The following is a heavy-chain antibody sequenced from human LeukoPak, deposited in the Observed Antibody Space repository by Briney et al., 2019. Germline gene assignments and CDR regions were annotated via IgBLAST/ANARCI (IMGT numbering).Heavy chain of an antibody. Sequence: PGGSLRLSCAASGFTFKSYWMSWVRQAPGKGLEWVANIQQDGSEKNYVDSVKGRFTISRDNAKESLYLQMHSLRAEDTAVYFCARGAYSTVLTGYWGQGTLVTVSS. CDR3: ARGAYSTVLTGY. J-gene: IGHJ4*02. CDR2: IQQDGSEK. D-gene: IGHD4-23*01. V-gene: IGHV3-7*03. CDR1: GFTFKSYW.